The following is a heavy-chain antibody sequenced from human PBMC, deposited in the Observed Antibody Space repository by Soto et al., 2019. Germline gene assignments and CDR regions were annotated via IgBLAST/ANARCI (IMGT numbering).Heavy chain of an antibody. CDR3: ARRDDKAYLIQGMDYYYMDV. J-gene: IGHJ6*03. D-gene: IGHD3-16*01. CDR2: IYYSGST. Sequence: PSETLSLTCTVSGGSISSSSYYWGWIRQPPGKGLEWIGSIYYSGSTYYNPSLKSRVTISVDTSKNQFSLKLSSVTAADTAVYYCARRDDKAYLIQGMDYYYMDVWGKGTTVTVSS. CDR1: GGSISSSSYY. V-gene: IGHV4-39*01.